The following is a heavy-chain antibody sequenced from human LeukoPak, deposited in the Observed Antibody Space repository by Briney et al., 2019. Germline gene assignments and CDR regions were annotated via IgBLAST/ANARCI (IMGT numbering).Heavy chain of an antibody. V-gene: IGHV3-48*01. D-gene: IGHD5-18*01. CDR1: GFTFSSYS. CDR3: AKVANGYSYYFDY. J-gene: IGHJ4*02. Sequence: PGGSLRLSCAASGFTFSSYSMNWVRQAPGKGLEWVSYISSSSSTIYYADSVKGRFTISRDNSKNTLYLQMTSLRAEDTAVYYCAKVANGYSYYFDYWGQGTLVTVSS. CDR2: ISSSSSTI.